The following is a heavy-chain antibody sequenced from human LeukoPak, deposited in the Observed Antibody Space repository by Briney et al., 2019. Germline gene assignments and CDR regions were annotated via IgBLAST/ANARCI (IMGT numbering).Heavy chain of an antibody. Sequence: GESLRLSCAASRFTFSGYWMYWVRQAPGKGLVWVSRINSDGSRTNYADSVKGRFTISRDNAKNTLYLQMNSLRAEDTAVYYCARTRYSGNSADYWGQGTLVTVSS. CDR3: ARTRYSGNSADY. CDR1: RFTFSGYW. D-gene: IGHD1-26*01. J-gene: IGHJ4*02. CDR2: INSDGSRT. V-gene: IGHV3-74*01.